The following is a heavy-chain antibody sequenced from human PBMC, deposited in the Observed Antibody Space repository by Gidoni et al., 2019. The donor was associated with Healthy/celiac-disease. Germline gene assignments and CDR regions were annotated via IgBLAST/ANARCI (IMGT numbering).Heavy chain of an antibody. J-gene: IGHJ3*02. CDR2: ISYSGST. V-gene: IGHV4-39*01. Sequence: QPQLQESGPGLVKPSETLSLTCPVPGGSISSSSYYWGWIRQPPGKGLEWIDRISYSGSTYYNPSLKSRGTISVDTSKNQFSLKLSSVTAADTAVYYCPGIVGATDAFDIWGQGTMVTVAS. CDR3: PGIVGATDAFDI. CDR1: GGSISSSSYY. D-gene: IGHD1-26*01.